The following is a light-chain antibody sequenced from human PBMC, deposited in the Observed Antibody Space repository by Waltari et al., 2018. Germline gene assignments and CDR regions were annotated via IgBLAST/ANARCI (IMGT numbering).Light chain of an antibody. CDR1: SSDVGSYNR. CDR2: GVS. V-gene: IGLV2-18*02. J-gene: IGLJ2*01. Sequence: QSALTQPPSVSGSPGQSVTISCTGTSSDVGSYNRVSWYRQPPGTAPKLRIYGVSNAPPWVPDRFSGSKPGNTASLTISGLQAEDEADYYCSSYTGSSTYVVFGGGTKRTAL. CDR3: SSYTGSSTYVV.